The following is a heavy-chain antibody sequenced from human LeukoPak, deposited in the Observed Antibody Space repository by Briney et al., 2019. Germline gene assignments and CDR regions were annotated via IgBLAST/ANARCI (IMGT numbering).Heavy chain of an antibody. V-gene: IGHV3-7*01. Sequence: GGSLRLSCAASGFIFTSNRMNWVRQAPGKGLEWVANIKHDGSEQIYVDSVKGRFTISRDNAKDSVYLQMNSLRAEDTAVYYCTRGLGEHGGVSDRWGQGTLVTVSS. CDR1: GFIFTSNR. J-gene: IGHJ5*02. D-gene: IGHD3-16*01. CDR2: IKHDGSEQ. CDR3: TRGLGEHGGVSDR.